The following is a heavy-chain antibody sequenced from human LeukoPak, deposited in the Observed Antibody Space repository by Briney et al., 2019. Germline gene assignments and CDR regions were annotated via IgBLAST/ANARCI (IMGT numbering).Heavy chain of an antibody. Sequence: PGGSLRLSCAASGVTLSTYAMSWARQAPGKGLEWVSGISSSGSGDNTYYADSVKGRFTISRDSSKNTLFLHMNTLRAEDTAIYYCAEDRTVGASYWYFDLWGRGTLVTVSS. V-gene: IGHV3-23*01. D-gene: IGHD1-26*01. CDR2: ISSSGSGDNT. CDR1: GVTLSTYA. CDR3: AEDRTVGASYWYFDL. J-gene: IGHJ2*01.